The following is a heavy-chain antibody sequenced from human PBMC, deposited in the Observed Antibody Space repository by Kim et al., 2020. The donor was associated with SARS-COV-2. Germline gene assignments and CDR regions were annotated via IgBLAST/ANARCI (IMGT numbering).Heavy chain of an antibody. D-gene: IGHD2-21*02. J-gene: IGHJ4*02. CDR3: ARTFGVRVVTAIRSYFDY. CDR1: GFSFSTYA. V-gene: IGHV3-30*04. CDR2: ISYDGSNK. Sequence: GGSLRLSCAASGFSFSTYAMHWVRQTPGKGLEWVAVISYDGSNKLYADSVKGRLTISRDNSKNTLYLQMNSLRTEDTAVYYCARTFGVRVVTAIRSYFDYWGQGTLVTVSS.